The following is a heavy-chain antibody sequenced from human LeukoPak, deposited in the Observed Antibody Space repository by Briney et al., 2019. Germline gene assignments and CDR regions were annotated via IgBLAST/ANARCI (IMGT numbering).Heavy chain of an antibody. CDR1: GYRYTSYG. Sequence: GASVKVSCKASGYRYTSYGITWVRQAPGQGLEWMGWISAYNGKTDYAQRFQGRVTMTTDSPTSTAYMEVRSLRSDDTAVYYCARLELAWSGDLFYGKKNWFDPWGQGTLVTVSS. CDR3: ARLELAWSGDLFYGKKNWFDP. D-gene: IGHD3-10*01. CDR2: ISAYNGKT. V-gene: IGHV1-18*01. J-gene: IGHJ5*02.